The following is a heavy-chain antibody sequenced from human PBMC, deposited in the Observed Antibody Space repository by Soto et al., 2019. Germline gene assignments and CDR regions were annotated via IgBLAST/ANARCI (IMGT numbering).Heavy chain of an antibody. CDR3: ANSLSGHIYDN. CDR1: GISLRTGGVG. D-gene: IGHD5-18*01. V-gene: IGHV2-5*02. J-gene: IGHJ1*01. Sequence: SGPTLVNPTQTLTLTCTSSGISLRTGGVGVGWIRQPPGKALEWLALIYWDDDKRYSPSLKNRLIITKDTSKNQVVLTMTNMDTVDTATYYCANSLSGHIYDNWGQGVLVTV. CDR2: IYWDDDK.